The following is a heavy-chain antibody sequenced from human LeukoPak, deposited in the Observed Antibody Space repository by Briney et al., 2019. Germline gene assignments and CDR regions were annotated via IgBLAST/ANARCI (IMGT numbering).Heavy chain of an antibody. CDR2: IKQDGCEK. V-gene: IGHV3-7*03. CDR3: AARSSGNPYF. J-gene: IGHJ4*02. D-gene: IGHD1-26*01. CDR1: GLTLSNYW. Sequence: PGGSLRLFCTASGLTLSNYWMIWVRQAPGKGLQWVAKIKQDGCEKYYVDSVKGRFTISRDNAENSLYLQMNSLRVEDTAVYYCAARSSGNPYFWGQGTLVTVSS.